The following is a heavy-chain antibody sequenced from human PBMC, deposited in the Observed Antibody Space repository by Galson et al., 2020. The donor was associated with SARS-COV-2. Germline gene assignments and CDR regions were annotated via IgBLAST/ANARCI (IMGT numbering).Heavy chain of an antibody. J-gene: IGHJ5*02. D-gene: IGHD2-15*01. V-gene: IGHV4-39*07. CDR3: ARDGFRYCSGGSCYQYNWFDP. Sequence: SETLSLTCTVSGGSISSSSYYWGWIRQPPGKGLEWIGSIYYSGSTYYNPSLKSRVTISVDTSKNQFSLKLSSVTAADTAVYYCARDGFRYCSGGSCYQYNWFDPWGQGTLVTVSS. CDR2: IYYSGST. CDR1: GGSISSSSYY.